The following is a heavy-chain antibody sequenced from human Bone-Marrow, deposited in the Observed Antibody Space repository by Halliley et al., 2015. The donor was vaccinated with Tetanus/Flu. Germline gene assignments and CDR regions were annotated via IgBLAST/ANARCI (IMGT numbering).Heavy chain of an antibody. Sequence: GWVARVKNEGPGPTYADFVKCRFPISRDNAKNAMYLQMNSLRAEDSAFYYCTRVVPHSQFDPWGHGTLVTVSS. CDR3: TRVVPHSQFDP. D-gene: IGHD6-6*01. J-gene: IGHJ5*02. V-gene: IGHV3-74*01. CDR2: VKNEGPGP.